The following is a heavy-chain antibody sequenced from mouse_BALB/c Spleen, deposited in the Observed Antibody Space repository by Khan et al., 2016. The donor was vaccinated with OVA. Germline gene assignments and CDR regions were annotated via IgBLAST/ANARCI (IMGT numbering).Heavy chain of an antibody. V-gene: IGHV5-6*01. Sequence: EVELVESGGDSVKSGGSLKLSCAASGFTFSPYSMSWVRQTPDKRLEWVATISSDGDYTYYPDSVKGRFNISRDNAKNTLYLQMSSLKSEDTATYYCATHLTGSFAYWGQGTLVTVSA. D-gene: IGHD4-1*01. CDR1: GFTFSPYS. J-gene: IGHJ3*01. CDR3: ATHLTGSFAY. CDR2: ISSDGDYT.